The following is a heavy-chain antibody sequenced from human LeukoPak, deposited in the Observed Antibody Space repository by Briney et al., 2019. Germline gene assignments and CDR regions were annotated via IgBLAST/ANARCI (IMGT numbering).Heavy chain of an antibody. J-gene: IGHJ6*03. V-gene: IGHV1-2*02. CDR2: INPNSGGT. D-gene: IGHD2-15*01. CDR3: ARGGYCSGGSCYSDYMDV. CDR1: GYTFTGYY. Sequence: ASVKVSCKASGYTFTGYYMHWVRQAPGQGLEWMGWINPNSGGTNYAQKFQGRVTMTRDTSISTAYMELSRLRSDDTAVYYCARGGYCSGGSCYSDYMDVWGKGTTVTVSS.